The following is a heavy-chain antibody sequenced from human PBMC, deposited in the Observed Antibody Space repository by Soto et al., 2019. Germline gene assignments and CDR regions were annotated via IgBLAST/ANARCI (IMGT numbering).Heavy chain of an antibody. J-gene: IGHJ4*02. CDR1: GGSFSGYY. CDR2: INHSGST. D-gene: IGHD6-13*01. V-gene: IGHV4-34*01. CDR3: ARVMASSSIQFDY. Sequence: SETLSLTCAVYGGSFSGYYWSWIRQPPGKGLEWIGEINHSGSTNYNPSLKSRVTISVDTSKNQFSLKLSSVTAADTAVYYCARVMASSSIQFDYWGQGTLVTVSS.